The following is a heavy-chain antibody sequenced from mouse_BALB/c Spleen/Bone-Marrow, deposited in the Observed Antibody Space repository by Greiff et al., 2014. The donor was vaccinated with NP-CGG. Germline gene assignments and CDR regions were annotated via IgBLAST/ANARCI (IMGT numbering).Heavy chain of an antibody. Sequence: VQLVESGPGLVAPSQSLSITCTVSGFSLTDYGVSWIRQPPGKGLEWLGVIRGGGSTYYNSALKSRLSISKDNSKSQVFLKMNSLQTDDTAMYYCAKHRLTYYAMDYWGQGTSVTVSS. CDR1: GFSLTDYG. D-gene: IGHD1-3*01. CDR3: AKHRLTYYAMDY. V-gene: IGHV2-6-5*01. CDR2: IRGGGST. J-gene: IGHJ4*01.